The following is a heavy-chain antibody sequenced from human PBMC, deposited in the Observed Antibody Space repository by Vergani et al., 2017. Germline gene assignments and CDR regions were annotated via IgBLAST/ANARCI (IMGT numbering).Heavy chain of an antibody. CDR1: GFTFDDYA. CDR2: ISWNSGNI. Sequence: EVQLVESGGGLVQPGRSLRLSCAASGFTFDDYAMHWVRQAPGKGLEWVSGISWNSGNIGYAGSVKGRFTISRDNAKNSLYLQMNSLRAEDTALYYCAKALWFGELYGAFDIWGQGTMVTVSS. V-gene: IGHV3-9*01. CDR3: AKALWFGELYGAFDI. J-gene: IGHJ3*02. D-gene: IGHD3-10*01.